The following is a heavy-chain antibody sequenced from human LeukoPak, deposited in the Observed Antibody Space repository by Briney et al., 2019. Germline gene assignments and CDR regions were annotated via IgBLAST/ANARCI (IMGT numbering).Heavy chain of an antibody. CDR1: GCTFTGYY. CDR3: ARDKYRDYYDSSGYLF. J-gene: IGHJ4*02. V-gene: IGHV1-2*02. CDR2: INPNSGGT. D-gene: IGHD3-22*01. Sequence: ASVKVSCKASGCTFTGYYMHWVRQAPGQGLEWRGWINPNSGGTNYAQNFQGRVTLTRDTSIRTAHMELSRLRSDDTAVYYCARDKYRDYYDSSGYLFWGQGTLVTVSS.